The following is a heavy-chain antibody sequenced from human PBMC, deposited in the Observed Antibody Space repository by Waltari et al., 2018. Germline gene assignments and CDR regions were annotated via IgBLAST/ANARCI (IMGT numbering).Heavy chain of an antibody. CDR2: IYHSGNT. J-gene: IGHJ4*02. Sequence: QVQLQESGPGLVKPSETLSLTCAVSAYSISSGYYWGWIRQPPGKGLEWIGTIYHSGNTYYNPSLKSRVTISVDTSENQFSLKLTSVTAADTAVYYCARKGGRGYTYGPFYFDSWGRGTLVTVSS. D-gene: IGHD5-18*01. CDR1: AYSISSGYY. V-gene: IGHV4-38-2*01. CDR3: ARKGGRGYTYGPFYFDS.